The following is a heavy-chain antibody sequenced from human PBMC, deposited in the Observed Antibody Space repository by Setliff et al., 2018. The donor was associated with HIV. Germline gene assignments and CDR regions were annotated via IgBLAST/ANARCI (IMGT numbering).Heavy chain of an antibody. CDR2: MNPDSGNT. J-gene: IGHJ4*02. CDR3: ARSPDPYSGTTDY. Sequence: ASVKVSCKASGYTFINYDIYWVRQTTGQGLEWMGWMNPDSGNTGYAQKFQGRVTVTRDTSINTAYMELSSLRYDDTAIYYCARSPDPYSGTTDYWGQGTLVTVSS. D-gene: IGHD1-26*01. V-gene: IGHV1-8*02. CDR1: GYTFINYD.